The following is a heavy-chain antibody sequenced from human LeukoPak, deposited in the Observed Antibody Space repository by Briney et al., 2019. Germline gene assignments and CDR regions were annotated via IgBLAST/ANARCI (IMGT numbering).Heavy chain of an antibody. J-gene: IGHJ6*02. CDR1: GGSISSSNW. CDR2: IYHSGST. V-gene: IGHV4-4*02. CDR3: ARGVGCSSTSCPYYYYGMDV. D-gene: IGHD2-2*01. Sequence: SSETLSLTCAVSGGSISSSNWWSWVRQPPGKGLEWIGEIYHSGSTNYNPSLKSRVTISVDKSKNQFSLKLSSVTAADTAVYYCARGVGCSSTSCPYYYYGMDVWGQGTTVTVSS.